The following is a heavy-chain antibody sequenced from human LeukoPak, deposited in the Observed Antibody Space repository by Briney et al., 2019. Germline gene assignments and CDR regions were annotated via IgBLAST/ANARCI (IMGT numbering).Heavy chain of an antibody. J-gene: IGHJ5*02. CDR2: INPSDGRT. CDR3: ARGIPSYDFPGRVDWFDP. CDR1: GYSFTSYY. Sequence: ASVKVSCKASGYSFTSYYVHWVRQARGQGLEWMGIINPSDGRTTYAQKFQGRVTMTRDMSTSTVYMELSSLRSDDTAVCYCARGIPSYDFPGRVDWFDPWGQGTLVTVSS. D-gene: IGHD3-3*01. V-gene: IGHV1-46*01.